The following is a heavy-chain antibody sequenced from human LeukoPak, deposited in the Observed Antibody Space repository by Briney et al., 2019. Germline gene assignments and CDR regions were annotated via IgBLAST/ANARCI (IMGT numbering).Heavy chain of an antibody. CDR2: ISDSGGST. V-gene: IGHV3-23*01. CDR1: GFTFSSYA. CDR3: VRGGYSGYEYAFDI. D-gene: IGHD5-12*01. Sequence: GGSLRLSCAASGFTFSSYAMRWVRQAPGKGLEWVSSISDSGGSTSNADSVKGRFTISRDNSKNTLYLQMNSLRAEDTAVYYRVRGGYSGYEYAFDIWGQGTMVTVSS. J-gene: IGHJ3*02.